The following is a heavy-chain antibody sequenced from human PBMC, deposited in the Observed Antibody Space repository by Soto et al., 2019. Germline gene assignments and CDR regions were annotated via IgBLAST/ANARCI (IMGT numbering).Heavy chain of an antibody. Sequence: QVQLQESGPGLVKPSQTLSLTCTVSGGSINNGDYYWNWIRQHPEKGLEWMGYINYRGTAFYSPSLKSRIITSVDTSKNQFSLKLSSVTAADTAVYYCARDAPGAAPYWGQGTRVTVSS. D-gene: IGHD6-13*01. V-gene: IGHV4-31*03. CDR1: GGSINNGDYY. J-gene: IGHJ4*02. CDR2: INYRGTA. CDR3: ARDAPGAAPY.